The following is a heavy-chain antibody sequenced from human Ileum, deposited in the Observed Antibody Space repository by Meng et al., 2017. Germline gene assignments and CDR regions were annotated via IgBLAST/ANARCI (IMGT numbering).Heavy chain of an antibody. D-gene: IGHD4-23*01. V-gene: IGHV4-4*02. J-gene: IGHJ4*02. CDR2: ISHSGSA. Sequence: SGPVPLWPSGPLAVTCAVSSGSIRSNTYWSWARQPPGNGLEWIGQISHSGSAYYNPSLKSRVTMSVDKSKSQFSLMLTSVTAADTAIYYCARHGGYSQDFWGQGTLVTVSS. CDR1: SGSIRSNTY. CDR3: ARHGGYSQDF.